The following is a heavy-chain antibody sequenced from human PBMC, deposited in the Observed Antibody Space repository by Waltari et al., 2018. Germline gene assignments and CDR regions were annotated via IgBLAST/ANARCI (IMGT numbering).Heavy chain of an antibody. Sequence: QVQLVQSGAEVTKPGSSVKVSCKASGVTFRNYVISWVRQAPGQGLEWMGGIMPIVGTPNYAQKCQGRVTIIADESTSTVYMELSSLRSEDTAVYYCARSYYYDRIGDYPSLGAFDYWGQGTLVTVSS. CDR2: IMPIVGTP. CDR1: GVTFRNYV. CDR3: ARSYYYDRIGDYPSLGAFDY. D-gene: IGHD3-22*01. V-gene: IGHV1-69*12. J-gene: IGHJ4*02.